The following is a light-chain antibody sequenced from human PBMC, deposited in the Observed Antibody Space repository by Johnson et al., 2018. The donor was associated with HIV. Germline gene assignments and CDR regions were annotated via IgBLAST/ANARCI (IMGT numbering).Light chain of an antibody. Sequence: QSVLTQPPSVSAAPGQRVTISCSGSSFNIGINFVSWYQQVPGTAPKLLICESNKRPSGIPDRFSGSKSGTSATLGITGLQTGDEADYYCGTWDSSLSCVFGTGTKVTVL. CDR1: SFNIGINF. J-gene: IGLJ1*01. V-gene: IGLV1-51*02. CDR2: ESN. CDR3: GTWDSSLSCV.